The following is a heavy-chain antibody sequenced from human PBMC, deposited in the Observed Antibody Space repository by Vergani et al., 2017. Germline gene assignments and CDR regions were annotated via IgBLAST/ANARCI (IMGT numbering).Heavy chain of an antibody. CDR2: IYYSGST. Sequence: QVQLQESGPGLVKPSETLSLTCTVSGGSISSYYWSWIRQPPGKGLEWIGYIYYSGSTYYNPSLKSRVTISVDTSKNQFSLKLSSVTAADTAVYYCARRGSSWYYFDYWGQGTLVTVSS. CDR1: GGSISSYY. J-gene: IGHJ4*02. D-gene: IGHD6-13*01. V-gene: IGHV4-59*08. CDR3: ARRGSSWYYFDY.